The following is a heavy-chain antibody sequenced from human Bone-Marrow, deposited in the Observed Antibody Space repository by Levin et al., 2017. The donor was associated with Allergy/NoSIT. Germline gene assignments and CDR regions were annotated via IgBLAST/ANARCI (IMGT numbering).Heavy chain of an antibody. J-gene: IGHJ3*02. D-gene: IGHD2-2*03. CDR3: LLIGYCSSTSCYSDTFDI. CDR2: INSDGSST. V-gene: IGHV3-74*01. CDR1: GFTFSSYW. Sequence: SCAASGFTFSSYWMHWVRQAPGKGLVWVSRINSDGSSTSYADSVKGRFTISRDNAKNTLYLQMNSLRAEDTAVYYCLLIGYCSSTSCYSDTFDIWGQGTMVTVSS.